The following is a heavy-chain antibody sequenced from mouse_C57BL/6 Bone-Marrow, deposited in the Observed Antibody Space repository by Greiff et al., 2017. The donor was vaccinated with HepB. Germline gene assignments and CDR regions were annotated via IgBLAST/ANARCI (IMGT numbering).Heavy chain of an antibody. CDR3: ARDCSNRHWYFDV. V-gene: IGHV1-55*01. J-gene: IGHJ1*03. CDR1: GYTFTSYW. Sequence: VQLQQPGAELVKPGASVKMSCTASGYTFTSYWITWVKQSPGQGLEWIGDIYPGSGSTNYNEKFKSKATLTVDTSSSTAYMQLSSLTSEDSAVYYCARDCSNRHWYFDVWGTGTTVTVSS. D-gene: IGHD2-5*01. CDR2: IYPGSGST.